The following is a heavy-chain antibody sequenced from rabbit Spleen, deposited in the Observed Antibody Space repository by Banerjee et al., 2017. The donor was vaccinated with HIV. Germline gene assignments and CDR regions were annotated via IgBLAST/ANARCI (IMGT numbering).Heavy chain of an antibody. CDR2: IFAGSTGTI. V-gene: IGHV1S40*01. J-gene: IGHJ4*01. Sequence: QSLEESGGDLVKPGASLTLTCTASGFSSSSVYWIYWVRQAPGKGLEWIGTIFAGSTGTIDYASWAKGRFTISKTSSTTVTLQMTSLTAADTATYFCARGSAPMTMVIIGFYLSLWGQGTLVTVS. D-gene: IGHD2-1*01. CDR1: GFSSSSVYW. CDR3: ARGSAPMTMVIIGFYLSL.